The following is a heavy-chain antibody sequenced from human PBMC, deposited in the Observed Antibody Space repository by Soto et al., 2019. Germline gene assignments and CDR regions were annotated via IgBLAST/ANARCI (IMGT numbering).Heavy chain of an antibody. CDR2: ISYDGTNK. CDR1: GFTFSSYG. V-gene: IGHV3-30*18. CDR3: AKEYTAKHSLGCPLDY. Sequence: QVQLVESGVGVVQPGRSLRLSCAASGFTFSSYGMHWVRQAPGKGLEWVAGISYDGTNKYYADSVKGRFTISRDNAKNTLYLQMNSLRAEDTAVYHCAKEYTAKHSLGCPLDYLGQGTLVTVSS. D-gene: IGHD2-21*01. J-gene: IGHJ4*02.